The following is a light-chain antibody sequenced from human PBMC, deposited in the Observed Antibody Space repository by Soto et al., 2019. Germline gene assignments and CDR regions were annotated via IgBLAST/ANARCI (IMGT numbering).Light chain of an antibody. Sequence: EIVWTQSPGTLSLSPGKSATLSCRASQSVSSKYLAWYQQKPGQPPRLLIYGTSSRATGIPDRFGGSGSGTDFTLTISRLEPEDFAVYFCQQYDPSPPLTFGGGTKVELK. CDR1: QSVSSKY. CDR3: QQYDPSPPLT. CDR2: GTS. J-gene: IGKJ4*01. V-gene: IGKV3-20*01.